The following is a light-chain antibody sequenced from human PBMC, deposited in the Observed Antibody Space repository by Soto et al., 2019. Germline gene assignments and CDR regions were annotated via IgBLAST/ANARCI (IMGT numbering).Light chain of an antibody. CDR3: GSWDSSLSAYV. J-gene: IGLJ1*01. Sequence: QSVLTQPPSVSAAPGQEVTISCSGSSSNIGGNSVSWYQQLPGTAPKLLIYDDNKRPSGIPDRFSCSKSGTSATLGITGFQTGDEADYYCGSWDSSLSAYVFGTGTKVNVL. V-gene: IGLV1-51*01. CDR2: DDN. CDR1: SSNIGGNS.